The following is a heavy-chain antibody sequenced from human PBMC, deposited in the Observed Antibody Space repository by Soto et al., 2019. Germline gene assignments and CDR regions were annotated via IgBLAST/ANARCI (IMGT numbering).Heavy chain of an antibody. V-gene: IGHV3-48*01. CDR3: ASQSSEWLLFAS. D-gene: IGHD5-12*01. CDR2: ISSSSSTI. CDR1: GFTFSSYS. J-gene: IGHJ4*02. Sequence: EVQLVESGGGLVQPGGSLRLSCAASGFTFSSYSMNWVRQAPGKGLEWVSYISSSSSTIYYADSVKGRFTISRDNAKNSLYLQMNSLRAEATAVYYCASQSSEWLLFASWGQGTLVTVSS.